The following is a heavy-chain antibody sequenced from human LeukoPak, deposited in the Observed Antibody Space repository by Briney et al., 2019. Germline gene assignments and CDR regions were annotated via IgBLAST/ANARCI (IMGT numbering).Heavy chain of an antibody. V-gene: IGHV4-34*01. CDR2: IDYTGIT. Sequence: SETLSLTCAVYGGSFSGYYWSWLRQPPGKGLEWIGEIDYTGITNYNPSLKSRVTISVDTSNNQFSLKLSSVTAADTAVYYCARGVVGYNWFDPWGQGTLVTVSS. J-gene: IGHJ5*02. CDR1: GGSFSGYY. CDR3: ARGVVGYNWFDP. D-gene: IGHD2-15*01.